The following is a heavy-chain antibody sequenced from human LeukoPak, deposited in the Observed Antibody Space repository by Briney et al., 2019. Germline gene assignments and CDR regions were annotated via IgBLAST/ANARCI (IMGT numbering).Heavy chain of an antibody. Sequence: GESLRLSCAASGFTVSSNYMSWVRQAPGKGLEWVSVIYSGGSTYYADSVKGRFTISRDNSKNTLYLQMNSLRAEDTAVYYCARSIIAAAGTGLGFDPWGQGTLVTVSS. J-gene: IGHJ5*02. CDR3: ARSIIAAAGTGLGFDP. CDR2: IYSGGST. CDR1: GFTVSSNY. D-gene: IGHD6-13*01. V-gene: IGHV3-53*01.